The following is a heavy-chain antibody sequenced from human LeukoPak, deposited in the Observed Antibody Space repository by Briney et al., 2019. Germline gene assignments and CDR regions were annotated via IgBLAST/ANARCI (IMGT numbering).Heavy chain of an antibody. J-gene: IGHJ3*02. CDR3: AREGGITIFGVVRAFDI. CDR2: TRNKANSYTT. D-gene: IGHD3-3*01. CDR1: GFTFSDHY. Sequence: HPGGSLRLSCAASGFTFSDHYMDWVRQAPGKGLEWVGRTRNKANSYTTEYAASVKGRFTISRDDSKNSLYLQMNGLKTEDTAVYYCAREGGITIFGVVRAFDIWGQGTMVTVSS. V-gene: IGHV3-72*01.